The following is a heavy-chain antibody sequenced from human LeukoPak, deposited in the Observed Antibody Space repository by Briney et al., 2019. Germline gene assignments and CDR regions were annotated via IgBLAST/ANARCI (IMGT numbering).Heavy chain of an antibody. CDR2: IYYSGST. V-gene: IGHV4-31*03. J-gene: IGHJ5*02. CDR1: GGSISSGGYY. D-gene: IGHD3-22*01. CDR3: ARADDSSGFTWFDP. Sequence: PSQTLSLTCTVSGGSISSGGYYWSWIRQHPGKGLEWIGYIYYSGSTNYNPSLKSRVTISVDSSKNQLSLKLTSVTAADTAVYYCARADDSSGFTWFDPWGQGTLVTVSS.